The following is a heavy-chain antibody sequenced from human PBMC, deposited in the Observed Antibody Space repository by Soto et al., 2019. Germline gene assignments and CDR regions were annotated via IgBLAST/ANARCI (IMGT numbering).Heavy chain of an antibody. D-gene: IGHD4-17*01. CDR3: ARDRSTTVVTRYYYYYGMDV. CDR2: IKQDGSVK. CDR1: GFTFSSYW. Sequence: GGSLRLSCAASGFTFSSYWMSWVRQAPGKGLEWVANIKQDGSVKYYVDSVKGRFTISRDNAKNSLYLQMNSLRAEDTAVYYCARDRSTTVVTRYYYYYGMDVWGQGTTVTVSS. V-gene: IGHV3-7*01. J-gene: IGHJ6*02.